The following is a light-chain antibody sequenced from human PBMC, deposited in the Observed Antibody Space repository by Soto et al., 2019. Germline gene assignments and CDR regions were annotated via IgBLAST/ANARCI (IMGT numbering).Light chain of an antibody. V-gene: IGKV3-11*01. CDR3: QQRGNWPLT. Sequence: EIVLTQSPATLSLSPGERATLSCRASQSVGSSLAWYQQKPGQAPRLLMYDTSNSATGIPARFSGSGSGTDFTLTISSLEPEDFAVYYCQQRGNWPLTFGGGTKVEIK. CDR2: DTS. CDR1: QSVGSS. J-gene: IGKJ4*01.